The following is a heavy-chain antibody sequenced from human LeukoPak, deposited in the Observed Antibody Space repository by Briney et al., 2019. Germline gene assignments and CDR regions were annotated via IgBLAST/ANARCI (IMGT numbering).Heavy chain of an antibody. CDR2: IGSVSSPI. Sequence: GSLRLSCAASGLTFSSDAMTWVRQAPGKGLEWIAYIGSVSSPIFYANSVEGRFTISRDNAKNSLYLQINSLRAEDTAVYFCARVATGSYDWFDPWGQGTLVTVSS. CDR3: ARVATGSYDWFDP. V-gene: IGHV3-48*04. CDR1: GLTFSSDA. J-gene: IGHJ5*02. D-gene: IGHD3-10*01.